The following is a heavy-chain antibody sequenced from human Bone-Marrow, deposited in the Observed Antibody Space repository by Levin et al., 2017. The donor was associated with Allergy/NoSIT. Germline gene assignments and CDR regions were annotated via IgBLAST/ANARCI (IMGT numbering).Heavy chain of an antibody. D-gene: IGHD1-26*01. Sequence: GGSLRLSCAASGLTFNTYAMNWVRQAPGKGLEWVSGIGAGGALTYYADSVKGRFSISRDNSKNTLFLQMNRLRAEDTAVYYCATDLLGASRGYDFWGQGTLVTVSS. CDR2: IGAGGALT. CDR1: GLTFNTYA. J-gene: IGHJ4*02. V-gene: IGHV3-23*01. CDR3: ATDLLGASRGYDF.